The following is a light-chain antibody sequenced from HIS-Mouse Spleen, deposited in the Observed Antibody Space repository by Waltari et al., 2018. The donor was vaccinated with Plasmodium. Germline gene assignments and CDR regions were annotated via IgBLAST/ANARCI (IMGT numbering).Light chain of an antibody. J-gene: IGLJ3*02. CDR1: ALPKKY. Sequence: SYELTQPPSVSVSPGQTARITCSGDALPKKYAYWYQQKSGQAPVLVIYEDSKRPSGIPGRFSGSSSGRMGTLTISGAQVEDEADYYCYSTDSSGNHRVFGGGTKLTVL. CDR2: EDS. CDR3: YSTDSSGNHRV. V-gene: IGLV3-10*01.